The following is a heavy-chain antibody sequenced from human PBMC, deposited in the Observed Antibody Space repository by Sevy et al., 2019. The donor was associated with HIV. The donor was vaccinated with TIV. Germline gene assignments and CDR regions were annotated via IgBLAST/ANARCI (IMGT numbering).Heavy chain of an antibody. V-gene: IGHV4-39*01. CDR2: IFYTGTT. CDR1: GGSISSSNYY. CDR3: ARDHLLSLAYSWFDP. J-gene: IGHJ5*02. Sequence: SETLSLTCTVSGGSISSSNYYWGWIRQSPGKGLEWIGSIFYTGTTHYNPSLKSRVTITVDTSKNQSSLKLSSVTAADTAVYYCARDHLLSLAYSWFDPWGQGTLVTVSS. D-gene: IGHD2-2*01.